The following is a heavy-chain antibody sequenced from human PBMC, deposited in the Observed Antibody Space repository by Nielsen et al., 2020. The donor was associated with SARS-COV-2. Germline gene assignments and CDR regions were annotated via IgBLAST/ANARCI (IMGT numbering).Heavy chain of an antibody. Sequence: GGSLRLSCVASGFTFSKFAMSWVRQAPGKGLEWVSAISGSGSNTYYIDSVKGRFTISEDSSKNTVSLQMNSLRAEDTAVYFCARNTFFDFWGQGTLATVSS. V-gene: IGHV3-23*01. J-gene: IGHJ4*02. CDR3: ARNTFFDF. CDR2: ISGSGSNT. CDR1: GFTFSKFA.